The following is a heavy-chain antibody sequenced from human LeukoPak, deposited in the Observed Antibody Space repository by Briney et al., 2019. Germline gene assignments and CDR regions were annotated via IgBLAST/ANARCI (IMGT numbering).Heavy chain of an antibody. CDR1: GYSISSGYY. J-gene: IGHJ5*02. D-gene: IGHD3-3*01. V-gene: IGHV4-38-2*01. CDR2: IYHSGST. CDR3: ARLEYYDFWSGHYASNWFDP. Sequence: SETLSLTCAVSGYSISSGYYWGWIRQPPGKGLEWIGSIYHSGSTYYNPSLKSRVTTSVDTSKNQFSLKLSSVTAADTAVYYCARLEYYDFWSGHYASNWFDPWGQGTLVTVSS.